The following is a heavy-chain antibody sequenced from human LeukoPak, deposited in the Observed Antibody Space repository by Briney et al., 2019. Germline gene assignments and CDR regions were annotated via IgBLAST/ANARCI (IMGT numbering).Heavy chain of an antibody. CDR2: ISSSSSYI. CDR1: GFTFSSYS. V-gene: IGHV3-21*01. D-gene: IGHD6-13*01. J-gene: IGHJ4*02. CDR3: ARGEGSSWYDSYFDY. Sequence: GGSLRLSCAASGFTFSSYSMNWVRQAPGKGLEWVSSISSSSSYIYYADSVKGRFTISRDNAKNSLYLQMNSLRAEDTAVYYCARGEGSSWYDSYFDYWGQGTLVTVSS.